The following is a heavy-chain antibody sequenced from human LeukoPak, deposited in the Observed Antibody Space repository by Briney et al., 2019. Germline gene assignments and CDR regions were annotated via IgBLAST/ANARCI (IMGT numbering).Heavy chain of an antibody. J-gene: IGHJ4*02. CDR3: ARVDGAAATTFDY. V-gene: IGHV1-69*04. D-gene: IGHD6-13*01. CDR2: IIPILGIA. Sequence: SVKVSCKASGGTFSSYAISWVRQAPGQGLEWMGRIIPILGIANYAQKFQGRVTITADKSTSTAYMELSSLRSEDTAVYYCARVDGAAATTFDYWGQGTLVTVSS. CDR1: GGTFSSYA.